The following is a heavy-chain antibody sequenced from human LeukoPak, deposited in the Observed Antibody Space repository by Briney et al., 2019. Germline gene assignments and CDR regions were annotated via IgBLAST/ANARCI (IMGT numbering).Heavy chain of an antibody. Sequence: GGSLRLSCAASGFTFSSYAMHWVRQAPGKGLEWVAVISYDGSNKYYADSVKGRFTISRDNSKNTLYLQMNSLRAEDTAVYYCARDFKSYYDILTGYRGFDPWGQGTLVTVSS. J-gene: IGHJ5*02. V-gene: IGHV3-30-3*01. CDR3: ARDFKSYYDILTGYRGFDP. CDR2: ISYDGSNK. CDR1: GFTFSSYA. D-gene: IGHD3-9*01.